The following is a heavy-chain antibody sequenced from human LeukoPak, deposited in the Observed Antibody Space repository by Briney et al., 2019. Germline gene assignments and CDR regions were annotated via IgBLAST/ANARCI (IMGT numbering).Heavy chain of an antibody. D-gene: IGHD3-22*01. CDR3: ARAPSEIGGYYPEYFRH. Sequence: GGSLRLSCAASGFTFSSYLMHWVRQAPGKGLVWVSRNKSDGSTNYADSVKSRFTISRDNAKNTLSLQMKRLRAEDTGVYYCARAPSEIGGYYPEYFRHWGQGTLVTVSS. CDR1: GFTFSSYL. J-gene: IGHJ1*01. V-gene: IGHV3-74*01. CDR2: NKSDGST.